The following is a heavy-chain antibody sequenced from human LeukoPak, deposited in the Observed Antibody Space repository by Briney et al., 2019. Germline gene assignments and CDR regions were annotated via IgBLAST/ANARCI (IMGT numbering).Heavy chain of an antibody. V-gene: IGHV4-34*01. CDR3: ARGPVYSSSSTDTREYFQH. J-gene: IGHJ1*01. D-gene: IGHD6-6*01. Sequence: PSETLSLTCAGEGGSVSGYYWSWIRQPPGKGLEWIGEINHSGSTNYNPSLKSRVTISVDTSKNQFSLKLSSVTAADTAVYYCARGPVYSSSSTDTREYFQHWGQGTLVTVSS. CDR1: GGSVSGYY. CDR2: INHSGST.